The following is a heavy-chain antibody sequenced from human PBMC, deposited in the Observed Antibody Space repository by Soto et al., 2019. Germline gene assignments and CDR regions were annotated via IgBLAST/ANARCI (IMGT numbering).Heavy chain of an antibody. CDR1: GFTFNSYG. CDR3: AKTYSSGWYYYYYGMDV. J-gene: IGHJ6*02. D-gene: IGHD6-19*01. V-gene: IGHV3-30*18. Sequence: GGSLRLSCAASGFTFNSYGMHWVRQAPGKGLEWVAVISYDGSNKYYADSVKGRFTISRDNSKNTLYLQMNSLRAEDTAVYYCAKTYSSGWYYYYYGMDVWGQGTTVTVSS. CDR2: ISYDGSNK.